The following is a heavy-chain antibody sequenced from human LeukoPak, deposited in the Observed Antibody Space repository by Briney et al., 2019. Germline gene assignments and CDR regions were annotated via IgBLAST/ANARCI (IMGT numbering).Heavy chain of an antibody. Sequence: GGSLRLSCAASGFTFSSYGMHWVRQAPGKGLEWVAVISYDGSNKYYADSVKGRFTISRDNSKKTLYLQMNSLRAEDTAVYYCAKPTGGAFHQGGVDSWGQGTLVTVSS. D-gene: IGHD1-14*01. CDR3: AKPTGGAFHQGGVDS. CDR1: GFTFSSYG. J-gene: IGHJ4*02. CDR2: ISYDGSNK. V-gene: IGHV3-30*18.